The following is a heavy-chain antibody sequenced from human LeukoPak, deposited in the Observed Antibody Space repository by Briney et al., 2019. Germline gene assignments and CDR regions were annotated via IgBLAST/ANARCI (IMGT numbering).Heavy chain of an antibody. CDR2: IYYSGST. Sequence: SETLSLTCTVSGGSISSYYWSWIRQPPGKGLEWIGYIYYSGSTNYNPSLKSRVTISVDTSKNQFSLKLSSVTAADTAVYYCARYRNIVGATFRFFDLWGRGTLVTVSS. CDR3: ARYRNIVGATFRFFDL. D-gene: IGHD1-26*01. V-gene: IGHV4-59*01. J-gene: IGHJ2*01. CDR1: GGSISSYY.